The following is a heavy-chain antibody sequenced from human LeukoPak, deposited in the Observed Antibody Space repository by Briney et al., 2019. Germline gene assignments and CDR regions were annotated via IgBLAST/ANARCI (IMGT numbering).Heavy chain of an antibody. CDR1: GGSFSDYY. J-gene: IGHJ4*02. Sequence: SETLSLTCAVYGGSFSDYYWSWIRQSPGKGLEWSGEINHSGSTTNYNPSLKNRVTITVDTSKKQFSLKLSSVTAADTAVYYCARRRWGYGTGSYDYWGQGTLVTVSS. D-gene: IGHD3-10*01. CDR3: ARRRWGYGTGSYDY. CDR2: INHSGSTT. V-gene: IGHV4-34*01.